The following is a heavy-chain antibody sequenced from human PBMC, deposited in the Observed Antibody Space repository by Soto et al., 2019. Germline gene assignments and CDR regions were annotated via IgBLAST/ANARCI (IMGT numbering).Heavy chain of an antibody. CDR1: GFTFSSYA. CDR2: ISGSGGST. CDR3: AKTEARAHWYFYL. Sequence: GGSLRLSCAASGFTFSSYAMSWVRQAPGKGLEWVSAISGSGGSTYYADSVKGRFTISRDNSKNTMYLQMNSLRAEDTAVYYCAKTEARAHWYFYLWGRGTLVTVSS. J-gene: IGHJ2*01. V-gene: IGHV3-23*01.